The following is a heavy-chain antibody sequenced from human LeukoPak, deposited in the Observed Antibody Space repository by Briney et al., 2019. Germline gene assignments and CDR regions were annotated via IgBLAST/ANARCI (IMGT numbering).Heavy chain of an antibody. Sequence: SKTLSLTCAVYGGSFSGYYWSWIRQPPGKGLEWSGEINHSGSTNYNPSLKSRVTISVDKSKNQFSLKLSSVTAADTAVYYCARRTTVTIPFGYWGQGTLVTVSS. CDR1: GGSFSGYY. V-gene: IGHV4-34*01. J-gene: IGHJ4*02. CDR3: ARRTTVTIPFGY. D-gene: IGHD4-11*01. CDR2: INHSGST.